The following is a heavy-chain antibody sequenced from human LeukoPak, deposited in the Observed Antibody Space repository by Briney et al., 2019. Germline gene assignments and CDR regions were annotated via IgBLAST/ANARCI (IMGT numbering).Heavy chain of an antibody. D-gene: IGHD2-21*01. J-gene: IGHJ6*02. CDR1: GGTFSSYG. Sequence: ASVKVSCKASGGTFSSYGISWVRQAPGQGLEWMGGIIPIFGTTNYAQKVQGRVTITADDSTSTVYMELSSLRSEDTAVYYCARCGPSAGDVWGQGTTVTVSS. CDR3: ARCGPSAGDV. V-gene: IGHV1-69*13. CDR2: IIPIFGTT.